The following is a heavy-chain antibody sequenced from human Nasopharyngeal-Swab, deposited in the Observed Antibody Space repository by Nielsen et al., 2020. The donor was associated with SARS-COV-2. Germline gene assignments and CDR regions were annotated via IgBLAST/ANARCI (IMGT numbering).Heavy chain of an antibody. CDR3: ARCGGDCYHDAFDI. CDR1: GYSFTSYW. CDR2: TYPGDSDT. J-gene: IGHJ3*02. Sequence: GGSLRLSCKGSGYSFTSYWIGWVRQMPGKGLEWMGITYPGDSDTRYSLSFQGQVTISADKSISTAYLQWSSLKASDTAMYYCARCGGDCYHDAFDIWGQGTMVTVSS. D-gene: IGHD2-21*02. V-gene: IGHV5-51*01.